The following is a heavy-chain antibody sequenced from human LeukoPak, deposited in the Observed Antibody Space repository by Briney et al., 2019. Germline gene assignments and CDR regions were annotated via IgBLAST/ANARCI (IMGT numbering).Heavy chain of an antibody. CDR3: VTDGTANSYVGFNP. CDR2: IKSKSENEET. Sequence: GGSLRLSCAASGFIFSDAWMTWVRHIPGKGLEWVGRIKSKSENEETKYAARVKGRFTISRDDSRSTLYLQMNSLKIEDTALYYCVTDGTANSYVGFNPWGQGTLVTVSS. V-gene: IGHV3-15*01. J-gene: IGHJ5*02. CDR1: GFIFSDAW. D-gene: IGHD1-1*01.